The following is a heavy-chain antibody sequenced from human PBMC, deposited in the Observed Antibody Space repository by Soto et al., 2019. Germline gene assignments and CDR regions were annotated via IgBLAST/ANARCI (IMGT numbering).Heavy chain of an antibody. CDR1: GGSFRGYY. CDR2: INHSGST. V-gene: IGHV4-34*01. D-gene: IGHD4-4*01. Sequence: SQTLSLNCAVYGGSFRGYYWSWIRQPPGKGLEWIGEINHSGSTNYNPSLKSRVTISVDTSKNQFSLKLSSVTAADTDVYYCARGGSYSSYDAFDIWGQGTMVTVSS. J-gene: IGHJ3*02. CDR3: ARGGSYSSYDAFDI.